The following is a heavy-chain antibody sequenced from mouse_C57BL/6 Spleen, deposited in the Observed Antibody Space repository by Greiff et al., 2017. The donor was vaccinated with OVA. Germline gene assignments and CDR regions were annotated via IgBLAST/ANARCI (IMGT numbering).Heavy chain of an antibody. Sequence: QVQLQQSGAELVKPGASVKLSCKASGYTFTSYWMHWVKQRPGRGLEWIGRIDPNSGGTKYNEKFKSKATLTVDTPSSTAYMQLSSLTSEDAAVYYCASVRDSSGYVPFDYWGQGTTLTVSS. CDR3: ASVRDSSGYVPFDY. CDR1: GYTFTSYW. V-gene: IGHV1-72*01. J-gene: IGHJ2*01. D-gene: IGHD3-2*02. CDR2: IDPNSGGT.